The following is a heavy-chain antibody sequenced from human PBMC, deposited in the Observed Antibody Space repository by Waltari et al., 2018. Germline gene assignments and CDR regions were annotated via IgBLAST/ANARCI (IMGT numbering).Heavy chain of an antibody. J-gene: IGHJ6*02. D-gene: IGHD6-19*01. CDR2: FDPEDGET. CDR1: GGTFSSYA. Sequence: QVQLVQSGAEVKKPGSSVKVSCKASGGTFSSYAISWVRQAPGQGLEWMGGFDPEDGETIYAQKFQGRVTMTEDTSTDTAYMELSSLRSEDTAVYYCATDSGIAVAGYYYYGMDVWGQGTTV. V-gene: IGHV1-24*01. CDR3: ATDSGIAVAGYYYYGMDV.